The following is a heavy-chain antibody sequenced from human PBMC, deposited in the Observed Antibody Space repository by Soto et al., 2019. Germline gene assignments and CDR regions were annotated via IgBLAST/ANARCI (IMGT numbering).Heavy chain of an antibody. D-gene: IGHD3-22*01. V-gene: IGHV4-31*03. J-gene: IGHJ3*02. Sequence: QVQLQESGPGLVKPSQTLSLTCTVSGGSISSGGYYWSWIRQHPGKGLEWFGYIYYSGSTYYNPSLKRRVTISVDTSKNQFSLKLSSVTAAYTAVYYCARGRLYYSDSSGYYSASVDAFDIWGQGTMVTVSS. CDR2: IYYSGST. CDR1: GGSISSGGYY. CDR3: ARGRLYYSDSSGYYSASVDAFDI.